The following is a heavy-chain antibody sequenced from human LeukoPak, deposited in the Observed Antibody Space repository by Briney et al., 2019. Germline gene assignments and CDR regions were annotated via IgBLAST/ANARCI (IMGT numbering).Heavy chain of an antibody. CDR3: AKRELELPYYYYMDV. D-gene: IGHD1-7*01. Sequence: GGSLRLSCAASGFTFSSYWMSWVRQAPGKGLEWVANIKQDGSEKYYVDSVKGRFTISRDNAKNSLYLQMNSLRAEDTAVYYCAKRELELPYYYYMDVWGKGTTVTVSS. CDR2: IKQDGSEK. V-gene: IGHV3-7*03. CDR1: GFTFSSYW. J-gene: IGHJ6*03.